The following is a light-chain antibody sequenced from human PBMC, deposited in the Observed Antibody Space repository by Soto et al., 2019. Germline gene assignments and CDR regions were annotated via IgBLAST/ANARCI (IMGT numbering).Light chain of an antibody. V-gene: IGLV2-14*01. CDR1: SSDIGGYNY. Sequence: QSALTQPASVSGSPGQSITISCTGTSSDIGGYNYVSWYQQHPGKAPKLMIYEVSNRPSGVSNRFSGSKSGNTASLTISGLHAEDEAAYYCTSYTSSSTNYVFGTGTKGTVL. CDR3: TSYTSSSTNYV. J-gene: IGLJ1*01. CDR2: EVS.